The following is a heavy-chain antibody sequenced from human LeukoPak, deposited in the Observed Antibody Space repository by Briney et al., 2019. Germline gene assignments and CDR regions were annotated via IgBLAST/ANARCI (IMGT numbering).Heavy chain of an antibody. CDR3: ARLLWKGGFDY. D-gene: IGHD1-1*01. Sequence: PSETLSLTCTVTGYSISTGYYWDWIRQPPGKGLEWIGTLYHGGSTYYNPSLKSRVTISVDTSKNQFSLKLSSVTAADTAVYYCARLLWKGGFDYWGQGTLVTVSS. CDR2: LYHGGST. V-gene: IGHV4-38-2*02. CDR1: GYSISTGYY. J-gene: IGHJ4*02.